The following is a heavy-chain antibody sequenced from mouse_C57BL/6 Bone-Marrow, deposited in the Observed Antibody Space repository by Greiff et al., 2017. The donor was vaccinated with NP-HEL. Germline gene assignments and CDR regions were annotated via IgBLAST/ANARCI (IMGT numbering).Heavy chain of an antibody. J-gene: IGHJ1*03. CDR1: GYTFTSYW. Sequence: QVQLKQPGAELVRPGSSVKLSCKASGYTFTSYWMHWVKQRPIQGLEWIGNIDPSDSETHYNQKFKDKATLTVDKSSSTAYMQLSSLTSEDSAVYYCAIPYYYGRPWYFDVWGTGTTVTVSS. CDR2: IDPSDSET. V-gene: IGHV1-52*01. CDR3: AIPYYYGRPWYFDV. D-gene: IGHD1-1*01.